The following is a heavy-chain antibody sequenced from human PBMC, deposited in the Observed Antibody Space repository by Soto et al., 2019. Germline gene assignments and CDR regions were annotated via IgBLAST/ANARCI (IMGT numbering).Heavy chain of an antibody. D-gene: IGHD3-3*01. CDR1: GFSFGSYA. CDR3: ARWSYLDY. V-gene: IGHV3-23*01. Sequence: GGSLRLSCAASGFSFGSYALSWVRQAPGKGLEWVSTISGSDGKTFYADAVKGRFSISRDTSQNTLYLQMSSLRADDTAIYYYARWSYLDYWGQGTRVTVSS. J-gene: IGHJ4*02. CDR2: ISGSDGKT.